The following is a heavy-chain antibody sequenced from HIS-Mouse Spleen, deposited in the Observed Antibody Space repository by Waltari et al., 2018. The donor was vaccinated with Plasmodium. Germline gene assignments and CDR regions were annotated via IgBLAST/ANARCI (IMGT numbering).Heavy chain of an antibody. Sequence: QVQLVESGGGVVQPGRSLWLPCAASGFPFRSYSLPRVRQAPGKGLEWVAVISYDGSNKYYADSVKGRFTISRDNSKNTLYLQMNSLRAEDTAVYYCARLYYDFWSGYYPYGMDVWGQGTTVTVSS. D-gene: IGHD3-3*01. J-gene: IGHJ6*02. CDR1: GFPFRSYS. CDR3: ARLYYDFWSGYYPYGMDV. CDR2: ISYDGSNK. V-gene: IGHV3-30*04.